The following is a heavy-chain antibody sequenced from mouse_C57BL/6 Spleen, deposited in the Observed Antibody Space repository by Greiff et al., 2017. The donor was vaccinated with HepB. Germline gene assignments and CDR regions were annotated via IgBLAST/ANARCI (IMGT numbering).Heavy chain of an antibody. CDR1: GYTFTDYN. D-gene: IGHD1-1*01. V-gene: IGHV1-18*01. J-gene: IGHJ4*01. Sequence: EVQLQQSGPELVKPGASVKIPCKASGYTFTDYNMDWVKQSHGKSLEWIGDINPNNGGTIYNQKFKGKATLTVDKSSSTAYMELRSLTSEDTAVYYCAIYYYGSSYWAMDYWGQGTSVTVSS. CDR3: AIYYYGSSYWAMDY. CDR2: INPNNGGT.